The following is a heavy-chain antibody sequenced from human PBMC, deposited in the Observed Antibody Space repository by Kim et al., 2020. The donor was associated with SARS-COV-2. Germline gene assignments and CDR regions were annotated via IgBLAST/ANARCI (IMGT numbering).Heavy chain of an antibody. D-gene: IGHD3-16*01. CDR2: ISWNSGSI. J-gene: IGHJ3*02. CDR1: GFTFDDYA. V-gene: IGHV3-9*01. Sequence: GGSLRLTCAASGFTFDDYAMHWVRQAPGKGLEWVSGISWNSGSIGYADSVKGRFTISRDNAKNSLYLQMNSLRAEDTALYYCAKDRKFTLPTDAFDIWGQGTMVTVSS. CDR3: AKDRKFTLPTDAFDI.